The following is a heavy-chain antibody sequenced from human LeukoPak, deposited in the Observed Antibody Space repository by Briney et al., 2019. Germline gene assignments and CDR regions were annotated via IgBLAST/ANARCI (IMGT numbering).Heavy chain of an antibody. CDR3: ARAVRNNYYYCYMDV. J-gene: IGHJ6*03. Sequence: SETLSLTCSVSGGSIRSNYWNWIRQPPGKGLEWIGYIYHSGSTNYNPSLKSRVTISVDTSKNQFSLKLNSVTAADTAVYFCARAVRNNYYYCYMDVWGKGTTVTVSS. CDR2: IYHSGST. V-gene: IGHV4-59*01. CDR1: GGSIRSNY.